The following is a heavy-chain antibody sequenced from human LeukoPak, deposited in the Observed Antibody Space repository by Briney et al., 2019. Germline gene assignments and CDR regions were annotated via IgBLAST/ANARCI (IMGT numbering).Heavy chain of an antibody. J-gene: IGHJ5*02. CDR1: GGSISSYY. Sequence: PSETLSLTCTVSGGSISSYYWSWIRQPPGKGLEWIGYIYYSGSTNYNPSLKSRVTISVDTSENQFSLKLSSVTAADTAVYYCASAHVDTAMVTFDPWGQGTLVTVSS. V-gene: IGHV4-59*01. CDR3: ASAHVDTAMVTFDP. D-gene: IGHD5-18*01. CDR2: IYYSGST.